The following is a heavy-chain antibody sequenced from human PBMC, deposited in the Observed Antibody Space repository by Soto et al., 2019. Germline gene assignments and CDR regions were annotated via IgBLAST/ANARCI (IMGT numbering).Heavy chain of an antibody. CDR3: ARAGSWYLPFDY. CDR2: IYYSGST. D-gene: IGHD6-13*01. V-gene: IGHV4-31*03. J-gene: IGHJ4*02. Sequence: QVQLQKSGPGLVRPSQTLSLTCTVSGGSISSDAYYWTWIRQHPGKGLEWIGYIYYSGSTYYNPSLKNRVTISVNQSKNQCSLTMTSVTAADTAVYYCARAGSWYLPFDYWGQGTLVTVPS. CDR1: GGSISSDAYY.